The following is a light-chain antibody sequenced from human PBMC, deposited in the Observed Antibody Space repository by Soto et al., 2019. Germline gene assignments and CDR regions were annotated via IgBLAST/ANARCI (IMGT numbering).Light chain of an antibody. V-gene: IGKV3-20*01. CDR3: QQYATSPIT. Sequence: EMVMTQSPATLSVSPGERATLSCRASQSVSSNLAWYQQKPGQAPRPLIYGASSRAAGIPDRLSGSGSGTDFTLTISRLEPEDFAVYYCQQYATSPITFGQGTRLEIK. J-gene: IGKJ5*01. CDR2: GAS. CDR1: QSVSSN.